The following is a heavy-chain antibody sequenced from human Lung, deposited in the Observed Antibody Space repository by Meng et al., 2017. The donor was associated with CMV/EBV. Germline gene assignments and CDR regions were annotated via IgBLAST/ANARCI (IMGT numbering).Heavy chain of an antibody. CDR2: ISTYNGNT. D-gene: IGHD3-3*01. J-gene: IGHJ5*02. CDR3: ARDWRLMNAQPNWFDP. CDR1: GYTFTSYG. V-gene: IGHV1-18*01. Sequence: ASVXVSXKASGYTFTSYGINWVRQAPGQGLEWMAWISTYNGNTYYAQKFQGRVTLTTDTSTSAAYMELRSLRSDDTAVYYCARDWRLMNAQPNWFDPWGQGXLVTVSS.